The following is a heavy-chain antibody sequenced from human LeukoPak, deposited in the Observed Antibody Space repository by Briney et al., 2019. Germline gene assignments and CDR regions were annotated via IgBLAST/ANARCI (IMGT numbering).Heavy chain of an antibody. J-gene: IGHJ3*02. CDR3: ASLSRLLWFGELSDDAFDI. D-gene: IGHD3-10*01. Sequence: GGSLRLSCAASRFTFSSYSMNWVRQAPGKGLEWVSSISSSSSYIYYADSVKGRFTISRDNAKNSLYLQMNSLRAEDTAVYYCASLSRLLWFGELSDDAFDIWGQGTMVTVSS. CDR2: ISSSSSYI. V-gene: IGHV3-21*01. CDR1: RFTFSSYS.